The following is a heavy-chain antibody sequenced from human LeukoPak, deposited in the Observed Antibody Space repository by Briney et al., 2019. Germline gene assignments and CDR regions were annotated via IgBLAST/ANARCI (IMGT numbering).Heavy chain of an antibody. J-gene: IGHJ5*02. CDR3: ARDALYDFWSGIMGNWFDP. D-gene: IGHD3-3*01. CDR1: GGSISSYC. CDR2: IYTSGST. V-gene: IGHV4-4*07. Sequence: PSETLSLTCTVSGGSISSYCWSWIRQPAGKGLEWIGRIYTSGSTNYNPSLKSRVTMSVDTSKNQFSLKLSSVTAADTAVYYCARDALYDFWSGIMGNWFDPWGQGTLVTVSS.